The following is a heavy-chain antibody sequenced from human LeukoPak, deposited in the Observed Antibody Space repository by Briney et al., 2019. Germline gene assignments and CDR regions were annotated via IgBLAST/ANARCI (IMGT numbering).Heavy chain of an antibody. CDR3: AKSPDVYYGSGSYSAGAYFDY. Sequence: PGRSLRLSCAASGFSFSNYGIHWVRQAPGKGLEWVAVISYDGSNKYYADSVKGRFTISRDNSKNTLYLQMNSLRAEDTAVYYCAKSPDVYYGSGSYSAGAYFDYWGQGTLVTVSS. D-gene: IGHD3-10*01. V-gene: IGHV3-30*18. CDR2: ISYDGSNK. CDR1: GFSFSNYG. J-gene: IGHJ4*02.